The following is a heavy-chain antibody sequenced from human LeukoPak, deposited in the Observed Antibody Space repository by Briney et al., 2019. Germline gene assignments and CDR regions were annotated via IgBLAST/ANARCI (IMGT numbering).Heavy chain of an antibody. CDR3: ASPTFYYDSSGPDAFDI. Sequence: GGSLRLSCAASGFIFSEYAMNWVRQAPGKGLEWVAVVGGDDATFYRDSVKGRFTISRDNSKNTLYLQMNSLRAEDTAVYYCASPTFYYDSSGPDAFDIWGQGTMVTVSS. V-gene: IGHV3-23*01. CDR1: GFIFSEYA. CDR2: VGGDDAT. D-gene: IGHD3-22*01. J-gene: IGHJ3*02.